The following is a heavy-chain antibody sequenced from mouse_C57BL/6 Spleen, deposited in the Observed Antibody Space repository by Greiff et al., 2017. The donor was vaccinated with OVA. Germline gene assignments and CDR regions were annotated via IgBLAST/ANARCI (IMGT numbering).Heavy chain of an antibody. V-gene: IGHV2-2*01. CDR3: ARNDYDEDYAMDY. CDR1: GFSLTSYG. D-gene: IGHD2-4*01. J-gene: IGHJ4*01. Sequence: VQLQQSGPGLVQPSQSLSITCTVSGFSLTSYGVHWVRQSPGKGLEWLGVIWRGGSTAYNAAFISRLSISKDNSKSQVFFKMNRMQADDTAIDYCARNDYDEDYAMDYWGQGTSVTVSS. CDR2: IWRGGST.